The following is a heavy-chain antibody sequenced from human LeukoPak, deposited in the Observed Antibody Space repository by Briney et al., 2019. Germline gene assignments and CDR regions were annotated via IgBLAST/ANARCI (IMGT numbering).Heavy chain of an antibody. Sequence: TGGSLRLSCAASGFTFSSYDMHWVRQATGKGLEWVSAIGTSGNTYYPGSVKGRFTISRENAKNSSYLQMNSLRAGDTAVYYCVREARGPGWYYPDYWGQGTLVTVSS. CDR1: GFTFSSYD. CDR3: VREARGPGWYYPDY. J-gene: IGHJ4*02. CDR2: IGTSGNT. D-gene: IGHD6-19*01. V-gene: IGHV3-13*04.